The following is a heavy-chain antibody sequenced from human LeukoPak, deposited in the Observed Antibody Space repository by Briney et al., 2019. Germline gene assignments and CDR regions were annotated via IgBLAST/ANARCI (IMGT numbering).Heavy chain of an antibody. Sequence: PSGTLSLTCTVSGVSISSSTWWHWIRQPPGKGLEWIAYIYYSGSTNYNPSLESRVTISIDTSKNQFSLKLTSVTAADTAVYYCARGDVFDIWGQGTLVTVSS. CDR1: GVSISSSTW. CDR2: IYYSGST. J-gene: IGHJ3*02. CDR3: ARGDVFDI. V-gene: IGHV4-61*01.